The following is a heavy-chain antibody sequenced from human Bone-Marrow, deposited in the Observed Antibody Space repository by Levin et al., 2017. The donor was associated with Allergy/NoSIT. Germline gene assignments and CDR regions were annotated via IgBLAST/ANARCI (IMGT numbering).Heavy chain of an antibody. CDR2: ISYDGSNK. J-gene: IGHJ6*02. CDR3: ARDRKQQLVLGDYYYYGMDV. D-gene: IGHD6-13*01. V-gene: IGHV3-30*04. Sequence: PGGSLRLSCAASGFTFSSYAMHWVRQAPGKGLEWVAVISYDGSNKYYADSVKGRFTISRDNSKNTLYLQMNSLRAEDTAVYYCARDRKQQLVLGDYYYYGMDVWGQGTTVTVSS. CDR1: GFTFSSYA.